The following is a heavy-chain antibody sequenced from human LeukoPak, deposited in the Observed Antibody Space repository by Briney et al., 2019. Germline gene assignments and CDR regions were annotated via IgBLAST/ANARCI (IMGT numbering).Heavy chain of an antibody. Sequence: GGSLRLSCAASGFTFSSYAMSWVRQAPGKGLEWVSAISGSGGSTYHADSVKGRFTISRDNSKNTLYLQMNSLRAEDTAVYYCAKDPRQQQLVPYWGQGTLVTVSS. CDR3: AKDPRQQQLVPY. D-gene: IGHD6-13*01. V-gene: IGHV3-23*01. J-gene: IGHJ4*02. CDR1: GFTFSSYA. CDR2: ISGSGGST.